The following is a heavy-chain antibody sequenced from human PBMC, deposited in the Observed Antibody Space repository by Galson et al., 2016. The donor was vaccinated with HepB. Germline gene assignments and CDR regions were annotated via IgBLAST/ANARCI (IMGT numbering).Heavy chain of an antibody. V-gene: IGHV3-30-3*01. CDR3: ARDANLAYCRGDCYWFDY. CDR2: ASYDGSNN. D-gene: IGHD2-21*02. Sequence: SLRLSCAASGFTFSSYGMHWVRQAPGKGLEWVAVASYDGSNNYYPDSVKDRFTVPRDNSKNTLYLQMNSLRTEDTAVYYCARDANLAYCRGDCYWFDYWGQGILVTVSS. CDR1: GFTFSSYG. J-gene: IGHJ4*02.